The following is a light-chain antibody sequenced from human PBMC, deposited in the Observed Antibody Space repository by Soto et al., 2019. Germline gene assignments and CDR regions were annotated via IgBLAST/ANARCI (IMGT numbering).Light chain of an antibody. J-gene: IGLJ2*01. Sequence: QSALTQPASVSGSLGQSITISCTGTSSDVGGYNYVSWYQQHPGKDPKVVIFEVTKRPSGVSSRFSGSKSGNTASLTVSGLQAEDDGDYYCSSYTSSSTVLFGGGTQLTVL. CDR3: SSYTSSSTVL. CDR1: SSDVGGYNY. V-gene: IGLV2-14*01. CDR2: EVT.